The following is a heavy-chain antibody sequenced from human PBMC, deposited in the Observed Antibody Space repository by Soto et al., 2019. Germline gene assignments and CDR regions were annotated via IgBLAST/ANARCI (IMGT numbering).Heavy chain of an antibody. CDR3: ATRQGGSYNWFDP. CDR2: IYYSGST. Sequence: PSETLSLTCTVSGGSISRSSYSWGWIRQPPGKGLEWIGTIYYSGSTYYNPSLNSRVTISVDTSKNQFSLKLSSVTAADTAVYYCATRQGGSYNWFDPWGQGPLVTVSS. CDR1: GGSISRSSYS. D-gene: IGHD2-15*01. J-gene: IGHJ5*02. V-gene: IGHV4-39*01.